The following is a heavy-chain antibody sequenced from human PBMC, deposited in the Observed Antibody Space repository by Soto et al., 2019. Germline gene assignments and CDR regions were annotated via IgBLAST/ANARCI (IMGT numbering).Heavy chain of an antibody. V-gene: IGHV3-21*01. CDR1: GFTFSSYS. CDR3: ARGIRRDYYDFWSAPGTFDY. J-gene: IGHJ4*02. CDR2: ISSSSSYI. D-gene: IGHD3-3*01. Sequence: GGSLRLSCAASGFTFSSYSMNWVRQAPGKGLEWVSSISSSSSYIYYADSVKGRFTISRDNAKNPLYLQMNSLRAEDTAVYYCARGIRRDYYDFWSAPGTFDYWGQGTLVTVSS.